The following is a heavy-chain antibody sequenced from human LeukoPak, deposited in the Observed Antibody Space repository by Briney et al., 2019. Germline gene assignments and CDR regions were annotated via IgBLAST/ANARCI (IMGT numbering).Heavy chain of an antibody. J-gene: IGHJ3*02. CDR2: IYYSGST. CDR3: ARRWGRGAFDI. V-gene: IGHV4-39*01. CDR1: GGSISSSSYY. Sequence: SETLSLTCTVSGGSISSSSYYWGWIRQPPGTGLEWVGSIYYSGSTYYNPSLKSRVTISVDTSKNQFSLKLSSVTAADTAVYYCARRWGRGAFDIWGQGTMVTVSS. D-gene: IGHD3-10*01.